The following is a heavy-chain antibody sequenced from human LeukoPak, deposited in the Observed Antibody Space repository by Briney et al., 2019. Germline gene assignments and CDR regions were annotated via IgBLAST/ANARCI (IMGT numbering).Heavy chain of an antibody. CDR1: GGSISSSSYY. Sequence: SETLSLTCTVSGGSISSSSYYWGWIRQPPGKGLEWIGSIYYSGSTYYNPSLKSRVTISVDTSKNQFSLKLSSVTAADTAVYYCARVHPGYSSSWSFDYWGQGTLVTVSS. CDR3: ARVHPGYSSSWSFDY. J-gene: IGHJ4*02. D-gene: IGHD6-13*01. V-gene: IGHV4-39*07. CDR2: IYYSGST.